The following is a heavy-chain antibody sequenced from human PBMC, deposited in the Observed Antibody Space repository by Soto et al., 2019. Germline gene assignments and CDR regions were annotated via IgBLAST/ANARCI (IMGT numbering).Heavy chain of an antibody. D-gene: IGHD6-13*01. CDR2: INPSGGRT. V-gene: IGHV1-46*01. CDR3: ARAAATGNGRRVDV. CDR1: GYSFSSYY. Sequence: QAQLVQSGAEVNNPGASVTVSCKASGYSFSSYYIHWVRQAPGQGLEWMGMINPSGGRTTYSQEVQGRVTMTRDTSTTTVYMGLSSLTSDDTAVYYCARAAATGNGRRVDVWGQGTSVTVSS. J-gene: IGHJ6*02.